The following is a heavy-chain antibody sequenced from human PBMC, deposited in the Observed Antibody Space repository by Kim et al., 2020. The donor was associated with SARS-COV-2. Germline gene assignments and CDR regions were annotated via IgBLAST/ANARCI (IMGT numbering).Heavy chain of an antibody. V-gene: IGHV4-38-2*01. D-gene: IGHD6-13*01. CDR3: AWHVVSGWFNFDT. J-gene: IGHJ3*02. CDR2: ISHSGHT. CDR1: GSSIGSGYY. Sequence: SETLSLTCSVSGSSIGSGYYWGWIRQPPGRGLEWIGSISHSGHTYYNPSLQSRVTISVDTSKKQFSLNLSSVTAAYTAVYYCAWHVVSGWFNFDTWGQG.